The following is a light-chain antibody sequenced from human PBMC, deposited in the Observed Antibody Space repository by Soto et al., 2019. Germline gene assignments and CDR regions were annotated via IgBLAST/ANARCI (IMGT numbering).Light chain of an antibody. CDR1: QGIKSW. CDR3: QQADSFPIT. CDR2: DAN. V-gene: IGKV1D-12*01. Sequence: DIQMTQSPSSVSDSVGDTVVITCRASQGIKSWFAWYQQRPGNAPKLLISDANTLQTGVPPRFSGSGSGTDFFLTVNSLQPEDCATYYCQQADSFPITFGQGTRLEIK. J-gene: IGKJ5*01.